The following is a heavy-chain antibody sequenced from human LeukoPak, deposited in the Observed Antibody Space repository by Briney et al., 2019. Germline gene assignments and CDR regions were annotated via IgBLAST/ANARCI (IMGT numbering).Heavy chain of an antibody. Sequence: PGGSLRLSCAASRFTFSTYAMSWVRQAPGKGLEWVSSISDSGSSRYYADSVKGRFTISRDNSRSMMYLQMNSLRAEDTAVYYCARSPEPFDYGPYNWFDPWGQGTRVTVSS. CDR2: ISDSGSSR. CDR1: RFTFSTYA. CDR3: ARSPEPFDYGPYNWFDP. V-gene: IGHV3-23*01. J-gene: IGHJ5*02. D-gene: IGHD4-17*01.